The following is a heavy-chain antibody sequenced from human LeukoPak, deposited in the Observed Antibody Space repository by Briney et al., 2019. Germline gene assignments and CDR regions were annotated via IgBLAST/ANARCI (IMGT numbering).Heavy chain of an antibody. Sequence: PGGSLRLSCAASGFTFSTYAMNWVRQAPGKGLEWVSGISGSGGDTYYADSVKGRITISRDNSKTTLYLEMNSLRAEDTAVYYCAAYFDYWGQGTLATVSS. V-gene: IGHV3-23*01. J-gene: IGHJ4*02. CDR3: AAYFDY. CDR2: ISGSGGDT. CDR1: GFTFSTYA.